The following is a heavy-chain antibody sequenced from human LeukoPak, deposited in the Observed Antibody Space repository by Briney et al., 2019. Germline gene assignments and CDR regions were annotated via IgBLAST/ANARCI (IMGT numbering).Heavy chain of an antibody. V-gene: IGHV4-34*01. CDR2: INHSGST. J-gene: IGHJ5*02. D-gene: IGHD3-3*01. CDR1: GGSFSGYY. Sequence: SETLSLTCAVYGGSFSGYYWSWIRQPPGKGLEWIGEINHSGSTNHNPSLKSRVTISVDTSKNQFSLKLSSVTAADTAVYYCARGNYDFWSGYYFWFDPWGQGTLVTVSS. CDR3: ARGNYDFWSGYYFWFDP.